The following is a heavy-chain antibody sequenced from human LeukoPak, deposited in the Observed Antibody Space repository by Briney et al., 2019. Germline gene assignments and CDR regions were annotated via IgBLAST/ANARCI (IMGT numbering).Heavy chain of an antibody. CDR2: INHSGST. CDR1: GGSFSGYY. D-gene: IGHD5-24*01. V-gene: IGHV4-34*01. J-gene: IGHJ5*02. CDR3: ARWLQSQGWFDP. Sequence: SETLSLTCAVYGGSFSGYYWSWIRQPPGKGLEWIGEINHSGSTNYNPSLKSRVTISVDTSKNQFSLKLSSVTAADTAVYYCARWLQSQGWFDPWGQGTLVTVSS.